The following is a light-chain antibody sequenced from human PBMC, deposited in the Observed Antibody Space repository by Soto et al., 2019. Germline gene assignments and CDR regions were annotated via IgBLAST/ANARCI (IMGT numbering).Light chain of an antibody. V-gene: IGKV3-20*01. CDR1: QSVSSGY. J-gene: IGKJ2*01. CDR2: GAS. CDR3: QQYGNSPGYT. Sequence: EIVLTQSPGTLSLSPGERATLSCRASQSVSSGYLAWYQQKPGQAPRLLIYGASSRATGIPDRFSGSGSGTDFTLTISRLEPEDFAIYYCQQYGNSPGYTFGQGTKLEIK.